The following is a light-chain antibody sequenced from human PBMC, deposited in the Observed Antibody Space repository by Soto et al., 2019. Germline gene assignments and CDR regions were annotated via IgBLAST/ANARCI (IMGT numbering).Light chain of an antibody. Sequence: QSVLTQPRSVSGSPGQSVTISCTGTSSDVGGYNYVSWYQHHPGKAPKLMISDVSKRPSGVPDRFSGSKSRNTASLTISGLQAEDEADYYCCSYAGSYTGVFGGGTKLTVL. J-gene: IGLJ3*02. CDR1: SSDVGGYNY. V-gene: IGLV2-11*01. CDR2: DVS. CDR3: CSYAGSYTGV.